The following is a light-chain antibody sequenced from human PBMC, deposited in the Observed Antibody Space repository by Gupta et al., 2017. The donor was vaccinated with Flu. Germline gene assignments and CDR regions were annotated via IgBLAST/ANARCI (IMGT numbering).Light chain of an antibody. CDR2: EVN. CDR1: GSDVGGYNY. Sequence: QSALTQPASVSGSPGPSITISCTGTGSDVGGYNYVSWYQQHPGKAPKVMIYEVNNRPSGVSYRFSGSKSGNTASLTISGLQAEDEADYYCSSYTRTSTWVFGGGTKVTVL. V-gene: IGLV2-14*01. CDR3: SSYTRTSTWV. J-gene: IGLJ3*02.